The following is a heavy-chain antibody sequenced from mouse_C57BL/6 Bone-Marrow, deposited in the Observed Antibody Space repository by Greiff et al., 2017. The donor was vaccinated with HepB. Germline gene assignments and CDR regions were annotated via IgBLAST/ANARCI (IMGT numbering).Heavy chain of an antibody. Sequence: EVQLVESGGGLVKPGGSLKLSCAASGFTFSDYGMHWVRQAPEKGLEWVAYIRSGSSTIYYADTVKGRFTISRDNAKNTLFLQMTSLRSEDTAMYYCATYYYGSSWYFDVWGTGTTVTVSS. CDR3: ATYYYGSSWYFDV. D-gene: IGHD1-1*01. CDR1: GFTFSDYG. J-gene: IGHJ1*03. V-gene: IGHV5-17*01. CDR2: IRSGSSTI.